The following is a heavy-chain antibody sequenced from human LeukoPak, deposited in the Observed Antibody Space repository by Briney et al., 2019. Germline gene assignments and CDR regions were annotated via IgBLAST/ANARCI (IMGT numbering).Heavy chain of an antibody. J-gene: IGHJ4*02. V-gene: IGHV3-11*04. Sequence: GGSLRLSCAASGFTFSDYYMSWIRQAPGKGLEWVSYISSSGRTIYYADSVKARFTISRDNAKNSLYLQMNSLRAEDTAVYYCARRQRLAERYFDYWGQGTLVTVSS. CDR1: GFTFSDYY. CDR3: ARRQRLAERYFDY. D-gene: IGHD6-25*01. CDR2: ISSSGRTI.